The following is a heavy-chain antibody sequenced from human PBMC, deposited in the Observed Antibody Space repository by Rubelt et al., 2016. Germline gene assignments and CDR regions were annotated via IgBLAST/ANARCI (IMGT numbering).Heavy chain of an antibody. CDR3: ARGWGTITGTNYGMDV. Sequence: SRGTLVQPGGSLRLSCAASGFTVSSNYMSWVRQAPGKGLEWVSVIYSGGSMYYADSVKGRFTISRDNSKNTLYLQMNSLRAEDTAVYYCARGWGTITGTNYGMDVWGQGTTVTVSS. CDR2: IYSGGSM. CDR1: GFTVSSNY. J-gene: IGHJ6*02. D-gene: IGHD1-7*01. V-gene: IGHV3-53*01.